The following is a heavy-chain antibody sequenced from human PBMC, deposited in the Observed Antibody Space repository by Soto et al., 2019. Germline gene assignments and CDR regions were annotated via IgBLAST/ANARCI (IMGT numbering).Heavy chain of an antibody. CDR1: GYTFTDYY. V-gene: IGHV1-2*02. D-gene: IGHD1-26*01. J-gene: IGHJ4*02. CDR3: ARDHRTGSYSV. CDR2: INANNGFT. Sequence: GASVKVSCKASGYTFTDYYIHWVRQAPGQGLEGIGWINANNGFTDYAQKFQDRFTMTRDTSINTAYMEVNSLRSDDTALYFCARDHRTGSYSVWGQGTLVTVSS.